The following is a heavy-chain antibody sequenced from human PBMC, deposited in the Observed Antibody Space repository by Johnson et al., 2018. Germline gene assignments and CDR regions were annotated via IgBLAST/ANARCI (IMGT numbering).Heavy chain of an antibody. D-gene: IGHD1-26*01. CDR3: ALGAPDAFDI. J-gene: IGHJ3*02. Sequence: QVQLVESGGDLEQTGRSLRLSCAASGFTFSSYDMHWVRQAPGKGLEWVAVLSYDGSNNYYADSVKGRFTISRDNSKNTLYLQMNSLRAEDTAVYYCALGAPDAFDIWGQGTMVTVSA. CDR1: GFTFSSYD. V-gene: IGHV3-30*03. CDR2: LSYDGSNN.